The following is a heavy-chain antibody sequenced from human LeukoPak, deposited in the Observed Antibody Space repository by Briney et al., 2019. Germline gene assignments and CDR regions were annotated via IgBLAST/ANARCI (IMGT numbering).Heavy chain of an antibody. Sequence: GGSLRLSCAASGFTFSSNSMNWVSQAPGKGLEWVSSISSSSSYISYADSVKGRFTISRDNAKNSLYLQMNSLRAEDTAVYYCARRYFDWLEYYYYGMDVWGQGTKVTVSS. CDR2: ISSSSSYI. D-gene: IGHD3-9*01. J-gene: IGHJ6*02. CDR3: ARRYFDWLEYYYYGMDV. CDR1: GFTFSSNS. V-gene: IGHV3-21*01.